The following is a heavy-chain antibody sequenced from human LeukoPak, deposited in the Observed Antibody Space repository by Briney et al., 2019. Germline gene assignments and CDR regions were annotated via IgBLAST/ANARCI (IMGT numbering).Heavy chain of an antibody. CDR3: ARICGGDCYYYYYYGMDV. CDR2: IYYSVST. CDR1: GGSISSSSYY. J-gene: IGHJ6*02. Sequence: PSETLSLTCTASGGSISSSSYYWGWIRQPPGQGLEWIGSIYYSVSTYYNPSLKSRVTISVDTSKNQFSLKLSSVTAADTAVYYCARICGGDCYYYYYYGMDVWGQGTTVTVSS. V-gene: IGHV4-39*01. D-gene: IGHD2-21*02.